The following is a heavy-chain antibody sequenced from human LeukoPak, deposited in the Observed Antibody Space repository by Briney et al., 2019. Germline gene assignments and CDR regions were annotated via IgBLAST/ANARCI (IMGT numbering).Heavy chain of an antibody. CDR1: GGSFSGYC. J-gene: IGHJ6*02. CDR3: ARGVGWLLWFGELSRYGMDV. Sequence: SETLSLTCAVYGGSFSGYCWSWIRQPPGEGLEWIGEINHSGSTNYNPSLKSRVTISVDTSKNQFSLKLSSVTAADTAVYYCARGVGWLLWFGELSRYGMDVWGQGTTVTVSS. CDR2: INHSGST. V-gene: IGHV4-34*01. D-gene: IGHD3-10*01.